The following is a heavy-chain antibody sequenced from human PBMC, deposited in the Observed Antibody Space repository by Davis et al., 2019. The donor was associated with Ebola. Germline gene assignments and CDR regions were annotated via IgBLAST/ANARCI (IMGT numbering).Heavy chain of an antibody. CDR2: ISGSGGRT. CDR1: GFTVSSYA. Sequence: GSLTLTCAASGFTVSSYAMSWVRYAPGKGLEWVSAISGSGGRTYYADSVKGRFTISRDNAKNSLYLQMNSLRAEDTAVYYCARLRGVGGAGHAFDIWGQGTMVTVSS. J-gene: IGHJ3*02. CDR3: ARLRGVGGAGHAFDI. V-gene: IGHV3-23*01. D-gene: IGHD1-26*01.